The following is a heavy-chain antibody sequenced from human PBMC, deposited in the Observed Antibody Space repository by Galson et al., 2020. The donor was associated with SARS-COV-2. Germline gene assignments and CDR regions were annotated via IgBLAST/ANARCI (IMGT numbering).Heavy chain of an antibody. CDR2: ISRNAGST. V-gene: IGHV3-64D*06. Sequence: LSLTCSAAGFTFSRYAMYWVRQAPRKGLEYVSAISRNAGSTNYADSVNGRFTISRDNSKNTLYLQMNSLKAEDTAVYYCVKAHVSGYYLDYYYMDVWGKGTTVTVSS. J-gene: IGHJ6*03. CDR1: GFTFSRYA. D-gene: IGHD3-3*01. CDR3: VKAHVSGYYLDYYYMDV.